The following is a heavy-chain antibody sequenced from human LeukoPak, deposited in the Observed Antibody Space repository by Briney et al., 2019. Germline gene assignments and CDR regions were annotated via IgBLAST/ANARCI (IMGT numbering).Heavy chain of an antibody. V-gene: IGHV3-48*01. CDR2: ISSSSSTI. D-gene: IGHD4/OR15-4a*01. CDR3: ARLAHDYVADAFDI. J-gene: IGHJ3*02. CDR1: GFTFSSYS. Sequence: TGGSLRLSCAASGFTFSSYSMNWVRQAPGRGLEWVSYISSSSSTINYADSVKGQFTISRDNAKNSLYLQMNSLRAEDTAVYYCARLAHDYVADAFDIWGQGTMVTVSS.